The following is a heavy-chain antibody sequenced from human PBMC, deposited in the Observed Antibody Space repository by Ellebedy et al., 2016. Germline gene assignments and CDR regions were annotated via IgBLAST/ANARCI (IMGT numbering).Heavy chain of an antibody. V-gene: IGHV4-34*01. CDR1: GGSFSGYY. J-gene: IGHJ6*02. CDR2: INHSGST. Sequence: SETLSLXXAVYGGSFSGYYWSWIRQPPGKGLEWIGEINHSGSTYYNPSLKSRVTISVDTSKNQFSLKLSSVTAADTAVYYCARQKGYCSGGSCYSAYYGMDVWGQGTTVTVSS. CDR3: ARQKGYCSGGSCYSAYYGMDV. D-gene: IGHD2-15*01.